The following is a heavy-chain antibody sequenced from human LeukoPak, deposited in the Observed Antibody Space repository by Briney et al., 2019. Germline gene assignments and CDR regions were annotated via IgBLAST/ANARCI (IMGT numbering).Heavy chain of an antibody. CDR2: ISGGGDST. CDR3: AKDQSAGGGGDFDY. Sequence: HPGGSLRLSCAASGFTFSSYAMSWVRQAPGKGLEWVSAISGGGDSTYYADSVKGRFTISRDNSKNTLYVQMNSLRAEDTAVYYCAKDQSAGGGGDFDYWGQGTLVTVSS. V-gene: IGHV3-23*01. J-gene: IGHJ4*02. D-gene: IGHD2-21*01. CDR1: GFTFSSYA.